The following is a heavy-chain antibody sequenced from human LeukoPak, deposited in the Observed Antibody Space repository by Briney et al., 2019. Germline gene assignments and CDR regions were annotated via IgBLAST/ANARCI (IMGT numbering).Heavy chain of an antibody. D-gene: IGHD1-7*01. J-gene: IGHJ3*02. CDR3: ARWTGTTDAFDI. CDR2: IYHSGST. V-gene: IGHV4-38-2*01. CDR1: GYSISSGYY. Sequence: ASETLSLTCAVSGYSISSGYYWGWIRQPPGKGLEWIGSIYHSGSTYYNPSLKSRVTISVDTSKSQFSLKLSSVTAADTAVYYCARWTGTTDAFDIWGQGTMVTVSS.